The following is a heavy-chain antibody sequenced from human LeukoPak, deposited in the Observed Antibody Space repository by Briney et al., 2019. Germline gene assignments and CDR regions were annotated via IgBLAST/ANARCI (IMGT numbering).Heavy chain of an antibody. V-gene: IGHV4-31*03. Sequence: SETLSLTCTVSGGSISSGGYSWSWIRQPPGKGLEWIGYIYYSGSTYYNPSLKSRVTISVDTSKNQFSLKLSSVTAADTAVYYCASGSYFNYFDYWGQGTLVTVSS. CDR2: IYYSGST. CDR3: ASGSYFNYFDY. D-gene: IGHD1-26*01. J-gene: IGHJ4*02. CDR1: GGSISSGGYS.